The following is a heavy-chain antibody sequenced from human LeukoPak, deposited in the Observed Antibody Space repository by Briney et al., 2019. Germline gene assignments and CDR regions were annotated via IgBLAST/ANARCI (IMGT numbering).Heavy chain of an antibody. CDR1: GFTFSGYW. J-gene: IGHJ4*02. Sequence: PGGSLRLSCAASGFTFSGYWTNWVRQAPGKGLVWVSRIGSDGGSTTYADSVKGRFTISRDNAKNTLYLHMNSLRAEDTAVYYCANGHCSGGSCYSGYFDFWGQGTLVTVSS. V-gene: IGHV3-74*03. CDR2: IGSDGGST. D-gene: IGHD2-15*01. CDR3: ANGHCSGGSCYSGYFDF.